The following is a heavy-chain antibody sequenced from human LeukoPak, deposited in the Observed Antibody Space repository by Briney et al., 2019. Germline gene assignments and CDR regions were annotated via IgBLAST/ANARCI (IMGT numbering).Heavy chain of an antibody. CDR2: VSSSGGTI. V-gene: IGHV3-48*04. D-gene: IGHD1-1*01. J-gene: IGHJ3*02. Sequence: KSGGSLRLSCAASGFTFSTYTMNWVRQAPGKGLEWVSYVSSSGGTIYYADSVKGRFTISRDNAKNSLYLQMNSLRAEDTAVYYSSRGRGTTYAFDIWGQGTMVTVSS. CDR3: SRGRGTTYAFDI. CDR1: GFTFSTYT.